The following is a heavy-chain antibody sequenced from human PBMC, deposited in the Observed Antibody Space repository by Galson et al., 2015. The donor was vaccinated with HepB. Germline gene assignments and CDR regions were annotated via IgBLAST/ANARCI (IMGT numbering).Heavy chain of an antibody. CDR1: GFSLSTSGVG. V-gene: IGHV2-5*02. CDR2: IYWDDDK. D-gene: IGHD2-21*01. CDR3: AHKLHCSGDCYYFDY. Sequence: ALVKPTQTLTLTCTFSGFSLSTSGVGVGWIRQPPGKALEWLALIYWDDDKRYSPSLKSRLTITKDTSKNQVVLTMTNMDPVDTATYYCAHKLHCSGDCYYFDYWGQGTLVTVSS. J-gene: IGHJ4*02.